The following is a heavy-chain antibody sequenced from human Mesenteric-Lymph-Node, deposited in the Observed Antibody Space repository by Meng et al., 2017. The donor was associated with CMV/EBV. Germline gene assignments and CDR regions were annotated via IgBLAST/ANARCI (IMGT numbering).Heavy chain of an antibody. J-gene: IGHJ4*02. CDR1: GFTFNTYW. Sequence: GESLKISCALSGFTFNTYWMTWVRQAPGKGLEWVANINEDASAKNYVDSVKGRFTISRDNANNSLYLQLNSLRAEDTAVYYCAGDKQQQLVLDFWGQGTLVTVSS. V-gene: IGHV3-7*01. CDR3: AGDKQQQLVLDF. CDR2: INEDASAK. D-gene: IGHD6-13*01.